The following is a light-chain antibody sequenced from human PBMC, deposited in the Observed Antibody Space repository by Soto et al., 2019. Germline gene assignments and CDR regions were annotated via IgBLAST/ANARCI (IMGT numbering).Light chain of an antibody. Sequence: DIQMTQSPSTLSASVGDRVTITCRASQSVDTCLSWYQQKPGKAPHLLIYKASSLETGVPSRFSGSGSVTEFALNISSLQPDDFSTYYCQQFYRYPWTFGQGTKVEIK. CDR2: KAS. CDR1: QSVDTC. J-gene: IGKJ1*01. CDR3: QQFYRYPWT. V-gene: IGKV1-5*03.